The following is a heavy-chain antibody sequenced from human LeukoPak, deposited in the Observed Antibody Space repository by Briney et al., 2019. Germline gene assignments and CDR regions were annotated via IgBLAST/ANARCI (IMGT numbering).Heavy chain of an antibody. J-gene: IGHJ6*04. CDR2: IYYSGST. Sequence: PSETLSLTCTVSGGSISSYYWSWIRQPPGKGLEWIGYIYYSGSTNYNPSLKSRVTISVDTSKNQFSLKLSSVTAADTAMYYCARDRGRLYGMDVWGKGTTVTVSS. CDR1: GGSISSYY. V-gene: IGHV4-59*01. D-gene: IGHD3-10*01. CDR3: ARDRGRLYGMDV.